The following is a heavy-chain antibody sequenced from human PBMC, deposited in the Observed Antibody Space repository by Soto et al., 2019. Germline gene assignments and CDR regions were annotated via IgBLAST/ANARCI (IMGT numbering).Heavy chain of an antibody. CDR2: ISGSGGST. D-gene: IGHD3-16*01. Sequence: GGSLRLSCAASGFTFSSYAMSWVRQAPGKGLEWVSAISGSGGSTYYADSVKGRFTISRDNSKNTRYLQMNSLRAEDTAVYICAKAGGGVYYYYYSGVWVWGAGTTVTVSS. J-gene: IGHJ6*01. CDR1: GFTFSSYA. V-gene: IGHV3-23*01. CDR3: AKAGGGVYYYYYSGVWV.